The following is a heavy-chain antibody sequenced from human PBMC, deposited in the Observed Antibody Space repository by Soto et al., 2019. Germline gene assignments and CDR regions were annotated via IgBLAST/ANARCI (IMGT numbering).Heavy chain of an antibody. CDR2: INHSGST. Sequence: PSETLSLTCAVYGGSFSGYYWSWIRQPPGKGLEWIGEINHSGSTNYNPSLKSRVTLSVDPSNNQYSLKLSSVTAADTAVYYCARGVLEWLLRDSYYYYMDVWGKGTTVTVSS. D-gene: IGHD3-3*01. CDR1: GGSFSGYY. V-gene: IGHV4-34*01. CDR3: ARGVLEWLLRDSYYYYMDV. J-gene: IGHJ6*03.